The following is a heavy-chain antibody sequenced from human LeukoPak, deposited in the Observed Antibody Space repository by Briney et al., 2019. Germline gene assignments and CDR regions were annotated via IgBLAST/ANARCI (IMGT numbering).Heavy chain of an antibody. J-gene: IGHJ4*02. Sequence: GGSLRLSCAASGFTFSSYAMSWVRQAPGKGLEWVSAISGSGGSTYYADSVKGRFTISRDNSKNTLYLQMNSLRAEDTAVYYCAKVYTYYDSWGYFDYWGQGTLVTVSS. CDR3: AKVYTYYDSWGYFDY. CDR1: GFTFSSYA. CDR2: ISGSGGST. D-gene: IGHD3-3*01. V-gene: IGHV3-23*01.